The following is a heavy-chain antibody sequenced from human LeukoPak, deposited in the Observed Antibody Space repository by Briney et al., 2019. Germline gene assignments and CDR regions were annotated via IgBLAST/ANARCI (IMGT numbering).Heavy chain of an antibody. V-gene: IGHV3-13*01. Sequence: GGSLRLSCAASGFSFNDYGMIWVRQATGKGLEWVSGIGTAGDIYYPGSVKGRFTISRENAKNSLYLQMNSLRAGDTAVYYCARDRGRYYMDVWGKGTTVTISS. D-gene: IGHD6-25*01. CDR1: GFSFNDYG. CDR2: IGTAGDI. CDR3: ARDRGRYYMDV. J-gene: IGHJ6*03.